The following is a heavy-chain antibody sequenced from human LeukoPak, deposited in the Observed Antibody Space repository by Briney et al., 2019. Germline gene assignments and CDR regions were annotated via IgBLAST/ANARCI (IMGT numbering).Heavy chain of an antibody. D-gene: IGHD5-18*01. CDR3: AKDWTPRGYSYGWSHDAFDI. CDR1: GFTFSSYA. CDR2: ISGSGGST. J-gene: IGHJ3*02. V-gene: IGHV3-23*01. Sequence: GGSLRLSCAASGFTFSSYAMSWVRQAPGKGLEWVSAISGSGGSTYYADSVKGRFTISRDNSKNTLYLQMNSLRAEDTAVYYCAKDWTPRGYSYGWSHDAFDIWGQGTMVTVSS.